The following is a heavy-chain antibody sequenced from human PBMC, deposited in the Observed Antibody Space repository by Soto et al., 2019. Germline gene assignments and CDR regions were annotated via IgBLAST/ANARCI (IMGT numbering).Heavy chain of an antibody. V-gene: IGHV1-18*01. J-gene: IGHJ5*02. CDR1: GYTFSNYG. Sequence: QVQLVQSGGEEKRPAASVKGSCTTSGYTFSNYGITWVRQAPGQPLEWLGWISLYSDGTNYAQKLQGRVSMTTDTSTTTAYMELRSLRSDDTAVYYCASVVPGAEAWFGPWGQGTLVTVSS. CDR2: ISLYSDGT. D-gene: IGHD2-2*01. CDR3: ASVVPGAEAWFGP.